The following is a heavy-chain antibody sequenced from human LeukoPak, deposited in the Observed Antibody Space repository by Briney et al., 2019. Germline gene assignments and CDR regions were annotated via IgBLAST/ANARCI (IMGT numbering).Heavy chain of an antibody. D-gene: IGHD6-13*01. V-gene: IGHV1-8*01. CDR3: ASGDSSPPGGDY. CDR2: MNPNSGNT. Sequence: ASVKVSCKASGYTFTSYDINRVRQATGQGLEWMGWMNPNSGNTGYAQKFQGRVTMTRNTSISTAYMELSSLRSEDTAVYYCASGDSSPPGGDYWGQGTLVTVSS. CDR1: GYTFTSYD. J-gene: IGHJ4*02.